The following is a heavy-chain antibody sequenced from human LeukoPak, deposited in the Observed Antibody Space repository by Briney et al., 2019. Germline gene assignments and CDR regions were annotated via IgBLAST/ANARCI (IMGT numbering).Heavy chain of an antibody. Sequence: GGSLRLSCAASGFTFSSYAMHWVRQAPGKGLEWVAVISYDGSNKYYADSVKGRFTISRDNSKNTPYLQMNSLRAEDTAVYYCARDRFGSSWFEFNYWGQGTLVTVSS. CDR2: ISYDGSNK. CDR3: ARDRFGSSWFEFNY. V-gene: IGHV3-30-3*01. CDR1: GFTFSSYA. D-gene: IGHD6-13*01. J-gene: IGHJ4*02.